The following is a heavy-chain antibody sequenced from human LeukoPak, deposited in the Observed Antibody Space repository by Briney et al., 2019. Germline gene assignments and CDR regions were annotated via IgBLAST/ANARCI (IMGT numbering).Heavy chain of an antibody. CDR2: ISSSSSYI. D-gene: IGHD2/OR15-2a*01. Sequence: GESLRLSCAASGFTFSSYAMSWVRQAPGKGLEWASSISSSSSYIYYADSAKGRFTISRDNAKTSLYLQMNSLRAEDTAVYYCARATDFNDYFDYWGQGTLVTVSS. V-gene: IGHV3-21*01. CDR1: GFTFSSYA. J-gene: IGHJ4*02. CDR3: ARATDFNDYFDY.